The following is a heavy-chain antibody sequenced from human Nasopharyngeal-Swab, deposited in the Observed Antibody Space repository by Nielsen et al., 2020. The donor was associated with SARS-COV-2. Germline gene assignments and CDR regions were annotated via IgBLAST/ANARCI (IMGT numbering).Heavy chain of an antibody. Sequence: SETLSLTCAVSGGSISSGGYSWSWIRQPPGKGLEWIGYIYHSGSTYYNPSLKSRVTISVDRSKNQFSPKLSSVTAADTAVYYCASRHYDFWSGYNDYWGQGTLVTVSS. V-gene: IGHV4-30-2*01. J-gene: IGHJ4*02. D-gene: IGHD3-3*01. CDR3: ASRHYDFWSGYNDY. CDR2: IYHSGST. CDR1: GGSISSGGYS.